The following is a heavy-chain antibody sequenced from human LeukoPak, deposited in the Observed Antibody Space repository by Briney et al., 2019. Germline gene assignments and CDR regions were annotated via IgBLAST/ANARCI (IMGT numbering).Heavy chain of an antibody. CDR1: GHIFTSYY. V-gene: IGHV1-46*01. CDR2: INPSGGST. D-gene: IGHD3-22*01. J-gene: IGHJ4*02. Sequence: GASVKVSCKASGHIFTSYYMHWVRQAPGEGLEWMGIINPSGGSTSYAQKFQGRVTMTRDMSTSTVYMELSSLRSEDTAVYYCAAHDSSGYYYTDYWGQGTLVTVSS. CDR3: AAHDSSGYYYTDY.